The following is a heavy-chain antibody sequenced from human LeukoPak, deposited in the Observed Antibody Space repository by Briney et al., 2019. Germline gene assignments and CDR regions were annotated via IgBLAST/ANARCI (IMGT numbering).Heavy chain of an antibody. D-gene: IGHD4-23*01. CDR3: AKDAVRGNSLYYFDY. CDR2: ISGSGGST. V-gene: IGHV3-23*01. Sequence: PGGSLRLSCAASGFTFSSYWMSWVRQAPGKGLEWVSAISGSGGSTYYADSVKGRFTISRDNSKNTLYLQMNSLRAEDTAVYYCAKDAVRGNSLYYFDYWGQGTLVTVSS. CDR1: GFTFSSYW. J-gene: IGHJ4*02.